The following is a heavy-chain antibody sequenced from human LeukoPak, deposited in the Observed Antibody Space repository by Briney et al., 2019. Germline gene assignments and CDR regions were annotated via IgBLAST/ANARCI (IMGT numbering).Heavy chain of an antibody. CDR2: IIPIFGTA. V-gene: IGHV1-69*06. D-gene: IGHD1-14*01. J-gene: IGHJ4*02. Sequence: GASVKVSCKASGGTFSSYAIGWVRQAPGQGLEWMGGIIPIFGTANYAQKFQGRVTITADKSTSTAYMELSSLRSEDTAVYYCAREKPGAFDYWGQGTLVTVSS. CDR3: AREKPGAFDY. CDR1: GGTFSSYA.